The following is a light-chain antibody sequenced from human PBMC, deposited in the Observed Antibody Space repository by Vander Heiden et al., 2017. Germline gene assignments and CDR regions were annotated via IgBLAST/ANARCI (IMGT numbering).Light chain of an antibody. CDR3: QQLNTYQT. Sequence: IQLTQSPSPLSASVGDRVTITCRASQDISNYLAWYQQKPGKAPKLLIYAASTLEGGVPSRFSGSGSGTDFTLTISSLQPADFATYYCQQLNTYQTFGQGTKLEIE. J-gene: IGKJ2*01. V-gene: IGKV1-9*01. CDR1: QDISNY. CDR2: AAS.